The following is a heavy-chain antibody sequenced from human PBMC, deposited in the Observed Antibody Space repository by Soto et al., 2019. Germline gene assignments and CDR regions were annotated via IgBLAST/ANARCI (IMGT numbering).Heavy chain of an antibody. CDR3: AHLFVR. V-gene: IGHV3-73*01. D-gene: IGHD3-10*01. J-gene: IGHJ4*02. Sequence: EVQLVESGGGLVQPGGSLKLSCAASGLTFSSSTIHWIRQASGKGLEWIGRIRTKAHTYATAYAASVKGRFTISRDDSKNTDYLEMSSLRSEDTAMYYWAHLFVRGGQGTPVIVSS. CDR2: IRTKAHTYAT. CDR1: GLTFSSST.